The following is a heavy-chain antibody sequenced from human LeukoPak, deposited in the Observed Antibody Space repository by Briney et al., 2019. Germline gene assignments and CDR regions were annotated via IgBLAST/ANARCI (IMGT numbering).Heavy chain of an antibody. Sequence: ASVKVSCKASGYTFTDYYMQWLRQAPGQGLEWMGWINPNSGGTNFAQKFQGRVTMTRDASINTAYMELNGLRSDDTAVYYCARVDYDILTGYDYWGQGTLVTVSS. D-gene: IGHD3-9*01. CDR3: ARVDYDILTGYDY. CDR2: INPNSGGT. V-gene: IGHV1-2*02. CDR1: GYTFTDYY. J-gene: IGHJ4*02.